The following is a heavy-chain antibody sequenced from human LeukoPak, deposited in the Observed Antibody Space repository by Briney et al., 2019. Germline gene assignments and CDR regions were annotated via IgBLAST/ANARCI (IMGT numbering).Heavy chain of an antibody. CDR1: GVSISSYY. Sequence: ASENLSLTCTVSGVSISSYYWSWFRQPPGKGLEWIGYIYYSGNTNYNPSLESRVTISVDMYKNQFSLNLNSVTAADTAVYYCARGPTMVRGVRTKWFDTWGQGTLVTVSS. J-gene: IGHJ5*02. V-gene: IGHV4-59*01. D-gene: IGHD3-10*01. CDR3: ARGPTMVRGVRTKWFDT. CDR2: IYYSGNT.